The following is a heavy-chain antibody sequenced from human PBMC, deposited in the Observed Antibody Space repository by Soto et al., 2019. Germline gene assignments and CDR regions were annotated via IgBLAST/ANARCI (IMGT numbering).Heavy chain of an antibody. J-gene: IGHJ4*02. CDR3: APRRVRDSSGENFDS. Sequence: QITLKESGPTLVKPTQTLTLTCTFSGFSLNTNAVGVAWIRQPPGKALEWLALLYWDDDKRYSPSLKSRLTITTDTSKNQVVLTMTNMDPEDTATYYCAPRRVRDSSGENFDSWGQGTLVTVSS. CDR1: GFSLNTNAVG. D-gene: IGHD6-19*01. CDR2: LYWDDDK. V-gene: IGHV2-5*02.